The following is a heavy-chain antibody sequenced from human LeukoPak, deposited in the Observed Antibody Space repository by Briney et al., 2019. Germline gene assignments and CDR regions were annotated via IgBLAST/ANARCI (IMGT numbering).Heavy chain of an antibody. CDR2: ISAYNGNT. CDR3: ARRSPPYHYYYGMDV. CDR1: GYNFISYY. J-gene: IGHJ6*02. V-gene: IGHV1-18*04. Sequence: ASVKVSCKASGYNFISYYMHWVRQAPGQGLEWMGRISAYNGNTNYAQKLQGRVTMTTDTSTSTAYMELRSLRSDDTAVYYCARRSPPYHYYYGMDVWGQGTTVTVSS.